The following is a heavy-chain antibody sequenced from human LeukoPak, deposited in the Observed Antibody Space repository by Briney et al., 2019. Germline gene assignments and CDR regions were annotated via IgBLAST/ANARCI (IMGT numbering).Heavy chain of an antibody. CDR3: ARPSFFPEGQLWFYYYYGMDV. V-gene: IGHV1-69*13. Sequence: GASVTVSCKASGGTFSSYAISWVRQAPGQGLEWMGGIIPIFGTANYAQKFQGRVTITADESTSTAYMELSSLRSEDTAVYYCARPSFFPEGQLWFYYYYGMDVWGQGTTVTVSS. CDR1: GGTFSSYA. CDR2: IIPIFGTA. J-gene: IGHJ6*02. D-gene: IGHD5-18*01.